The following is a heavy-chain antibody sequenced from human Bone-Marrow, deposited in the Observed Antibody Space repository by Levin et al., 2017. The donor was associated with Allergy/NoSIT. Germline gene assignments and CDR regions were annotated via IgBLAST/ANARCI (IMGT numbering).Heavy chain of an antibody. CDR1: GFTFTTSW. CDR2: IYPGDSDT. Sequence: PGESLKISCEASGFTFTTSWIAWVRQTPGKGLEWLGMIYPGDSDTRYSPSFQGQVTISADKSINSAYLQWHGLKASDTAMYYCARLQVATAFEYWGQGTLVTVST. D-gene: IGHD5-18*01. CDR3: ARLQVATAFEY. V-gene: IGHV5-51*01. J-gene: IGHJ4*02.